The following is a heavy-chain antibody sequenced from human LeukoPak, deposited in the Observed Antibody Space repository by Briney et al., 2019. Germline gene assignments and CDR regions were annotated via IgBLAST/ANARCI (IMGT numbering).Heavy chain of an antibody. D-gene: IGHD3-22*01. Sequence: PSETLSLTCTVSDGSIKSYFWTWIRQSPGEGMEWIGYVFYSGSTSYNPSLRSRLTMSVDTSKSQFSLNLNPVTTADTAMYYCARGTRRHYDGSGYYYGEFDSWGQGILVTVSS. J-gene: IGHJ4*02. CDR3: ARGTRRHYDGSGYYYGEFDS. V-gene: IGHV4-59*01. CDR2: VFYSGST. CDR1: DGSIKSYF.